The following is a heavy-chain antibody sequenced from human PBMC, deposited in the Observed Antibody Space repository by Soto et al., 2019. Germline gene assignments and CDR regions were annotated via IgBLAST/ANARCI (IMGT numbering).Heavy chain of an antibody. J-gene: IGHJ5*02. CDR2: IWSAGLT. V-gene: IGHV3-53*01. CDR1: GFTVSTKY. CDR3: ARDLRLDL. Sequence: GGSLRLSCAASGFTVSTKYMNWVRQAPGKGLEWVSIIWSAGLTYYADSVRGRFTISRDISKNLLFLQMTNLRAEDSAIYYCARDLRLDLWGQGTLVTVSS.